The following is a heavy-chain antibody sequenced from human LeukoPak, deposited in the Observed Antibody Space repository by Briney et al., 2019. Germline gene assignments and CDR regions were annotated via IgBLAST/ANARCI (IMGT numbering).Heavy chain of an antibody. J-gene: IGHJ5*02. CDR2: VSGGGSEK. Sequence: PGGSLRLSCAASGFIFNNYAMSWVRQTPEKGLEWVSTVSGGGSEKNYADSVKGRFTISRDNSRNTLYLQMNSLRDEDTAVYYCASRGTTGSWGQGTLVTVSS. V-gene: IGHV3-23*01. CDR1: GFIFNNYA. D-gene: IGHD1-1*01. CDR3: ASRGTTGS.